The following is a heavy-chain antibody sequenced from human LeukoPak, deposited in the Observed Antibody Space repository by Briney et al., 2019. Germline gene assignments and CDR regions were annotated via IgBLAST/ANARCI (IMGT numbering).Heavy chain of an antibody. J-gene: IGHJ6*04. CDR1: RFTFSSYD. CDR3: AELGITMIGGV. D-gene: IGHD3-10*02. Sequence: GGSLRLSCAASRFTFSSYDMTWVRQAPGKGLEWVSAISGCGGSTYYADSVKGRFTISRDNAKNSLYLQMNSLRAEDTVVYYCAELGITMIGGVWGKGTTVTISS. CDR2: ISGCGGST. V-gene: IGHV3-23*01.